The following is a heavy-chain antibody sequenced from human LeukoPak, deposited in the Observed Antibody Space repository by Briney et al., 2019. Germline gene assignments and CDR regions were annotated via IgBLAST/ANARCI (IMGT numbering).Heavy chain of an antibody. Sequence: PSETLSLTCAVYGGSFSGYYWSWIRQPPGKGLEWIGEINHSGSTNYNPSLTSRATISVDTSKNQFSLKLSSVTAADTAVYYCARGGTMVRGVRTTRAFDIWGQGTMVTVSS. V-gene: IGHV4-34*01. CDR3: ARGGTMVRGVRTTRAFDI. J-gene: IGHJ3*02. D-gene: IGHD3-10*01. CDR2: INHSGST. CDR1: GGSFSGYY.